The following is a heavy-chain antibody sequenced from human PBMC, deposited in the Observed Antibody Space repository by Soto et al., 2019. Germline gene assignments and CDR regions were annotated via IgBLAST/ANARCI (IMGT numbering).Heavy chain of an antibody. V-gene: IGHV3-23*01. Sequence: AGGSLRLSCAAYGFTFSSYAMSWVRQAPGKGLEWVSAISGSGGNTYYAENVKGRFTISRDNSKNTLYLLLNSLRAEDTAVFYCAKFWLAFLEWLLWFVDYYYGMDVWGQGTTVTVSS. CDR2: ISGSGGNT. D-gene: IGHD3-3*01. CDR1: GFTFSSYA. J-gene: IGHJ6*02. CDR3: AKFWLAFLEWLLWFVDYYYGMDV.